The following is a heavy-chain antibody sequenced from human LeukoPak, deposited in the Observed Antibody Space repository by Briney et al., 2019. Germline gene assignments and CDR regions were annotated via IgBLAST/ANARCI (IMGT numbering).Heavy chain of an antibody. CDR1: GGSFSGYY. D-gene: IGHD6-13*01. CDR3: ARGPGIAAASPITY. Sequence: SETLSLTCAVYGGSFSGYYWSWIRQPPGKGLERIGEINHSGSTNYNPSLKSRVTISVDTSKNQFSLKLSSVTAADTAVYYCARGPGIAAASPITYWGQGTLVTVSS. J-gene: IGHJ4*02. CDR2: INHSGST. V-gene: IGHV4-34*01.